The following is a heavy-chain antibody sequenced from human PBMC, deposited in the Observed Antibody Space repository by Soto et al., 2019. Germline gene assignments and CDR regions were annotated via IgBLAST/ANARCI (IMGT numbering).Heavy chain of an antibody. D-gene: IGHD2-15*01. J-gene: IGHJ6*02. CDR2: ISGGGDTI. V-gene: IGHV3-48*02. Sequence: GGSLRLSCAASGSTFSDCGMNWVRQTPGKGLEWVSYISGGGDTIYYADSVKGRFTISRDNAENSLFLQMSGLRDEDTAVYYCARCSRNSCYSYGVDVWGQGTTVTVSS. CDR3: ARCSRNSCYSYGVDV. CDR1: GSTFSDCG.